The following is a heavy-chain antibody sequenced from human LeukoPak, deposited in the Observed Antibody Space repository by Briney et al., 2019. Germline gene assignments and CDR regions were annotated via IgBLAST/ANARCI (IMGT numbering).Heavy chain of an antibody. CDR2: ISGGDTST. CDR3: AKNLNGGNTHSDY. J-gene: IGHJ4*02. CDR1: GFIFSSYA. V-gene: IGHV3-23*01. Sequence: GGSLRLSCAASGFIFSSYAMNWVRQAPGKGLAWVSTISGGDTSTFYAVSVKGRFTISRDNSKNTLYLQMNNLRTEDTAVYYCAKNLNGGNTHSDYWGQGTLVTVSS. D-gene: IGHD4-23*01.